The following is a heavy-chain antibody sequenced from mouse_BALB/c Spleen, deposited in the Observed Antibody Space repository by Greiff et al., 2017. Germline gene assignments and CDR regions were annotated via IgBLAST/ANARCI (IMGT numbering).Heavy chain of an antibody. J-gene: IGHJ3*01. CDR2: ISNGGGST. V-gene: IGHV5-12-2*01. CDR3: ARVYYGNLAWFAY. Sequence: EVQVVESGGGLVQPGGSLKLSCAASGFTFSSYTMSWVRQTPEKRLEWVAYISNGGGSTYYPDTVKGRFTISRDNAKNTLYLQMSSLKSEDTAMYYCARVYYGNLAWFAYWGQGTLVTVSA. CDR1: GFTFSSYT. D-gene: IGHD2-1*01.